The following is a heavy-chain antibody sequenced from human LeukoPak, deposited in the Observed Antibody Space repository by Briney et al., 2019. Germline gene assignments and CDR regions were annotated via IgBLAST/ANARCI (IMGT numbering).Heavy chain of an antibody. CDR2: INTDGSST. J-gene: IGHJ5*02. V-gene: IGHV3-74*01. CDR3: ARVLSGSWDWFDP. D-gene: IGHD3-22*01. Sequence: GGSLRLSCAASKFTFSSYWMHWVRQAPGKGLVWVSRINTDGSSTNYADSVKGRFTISRDNAKNTLYLQMNSLRAEDTAVYYCARVLSGSWDWFDPWGQGTLVIVSS. CDR1: KFTFSSYW.